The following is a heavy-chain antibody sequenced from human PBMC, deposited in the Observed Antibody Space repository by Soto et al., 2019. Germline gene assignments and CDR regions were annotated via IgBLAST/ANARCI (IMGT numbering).Heavy chain of an antibody. CDR3: ARDSGWPILNFDN. D-gene: IGHD3-10*01. Sequence: HPGGSLRLSCAASDFGFSSYGIHWVRQAPGKGLEWVAASSYDGRETFYADSAKGRFTVSKEMSKNTAFLQMNALRHEDTAVYFCARDSGWPILNFDNWGQGTPVTVYS. V-gene: IGHV3-30*03. J-gene: IGHJ4*02. CDR2: SSYDGRET. CDR1: DFGFSSYG.